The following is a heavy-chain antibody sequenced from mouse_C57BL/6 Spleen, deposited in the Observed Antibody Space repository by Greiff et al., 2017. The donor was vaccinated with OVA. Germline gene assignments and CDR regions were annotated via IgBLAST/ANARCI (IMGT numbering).Heavy chain of an antibody. Sequence: QVQLKQSGAELARPGASVKLSCKASGYTFTSYGISWVKQRTGQGLEWIGEIYPRSGNTYYNEKFKGKATLTADKSSSTAYMELRSLTSEDSAVYFCAIYYDYDDYWGQGTTLTVSS. V-gene: IGHV1-81*01. CDR1: GYTFTSYG. CDR3: AIYYDYDDY. CDR2: IYPRSGNT. D-gene: IGHD2-4*01. J-gene: IGHJ2*01.